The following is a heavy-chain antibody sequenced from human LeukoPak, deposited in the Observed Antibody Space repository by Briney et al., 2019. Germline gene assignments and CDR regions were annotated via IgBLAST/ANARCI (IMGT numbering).Heavy chain of an antibody. V-gene: IGHV4-59*08. J-gene: IGHJ6*03. CDR3: ARRRPYYYMDV. CDR2: IYYGGST. CDR1: GGSISSHY. Sequence: PSETLSLTCTVSGGSISSHYWSWIRQPPGKGLEWIGYIYYGGSTNYNPSLKSRVTISVDTSKNQFSLKLSSVTAADTAVYYCARRRPYYYMDVWGKGTTVTVSS.